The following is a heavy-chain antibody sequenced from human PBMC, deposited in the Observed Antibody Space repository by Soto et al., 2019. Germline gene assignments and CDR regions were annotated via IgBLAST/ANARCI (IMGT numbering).Heavy chain of an antibody. V-gene: IGHV1-3*05. CDR1: GYTFTSYA. CDR3: ARSIVVVTALDY. Sequence: QVQLVQSGAEEKKPGASVKVSCKASGYTFTSYAMHWVRQAPGQRLEWMGWINAGNGNTKYSQKFQGRVTITRDTAASTAYMELSSLTSEDTVVYYCARSIVVVTALDYWGQGTLVTVSS. J-gene: IGHJ4*02. CDR2: INAGNGNT. D-gene: IGHD2-21*02.